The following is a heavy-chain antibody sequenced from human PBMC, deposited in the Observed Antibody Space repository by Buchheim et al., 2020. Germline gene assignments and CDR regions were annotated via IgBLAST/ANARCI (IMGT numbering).Heavy chain of an antibody. CDR3: VRGGEVTMVRGVIVYYYGMDV. Sequence: QVQLVESGGGVVQPGRSLRLSCAASGFTFSSYAMHWVRQAPGKGLEWVAVISYDGSNKYYADSVKGRFTISRDNSKNTLYLQMNSLRAEDTAVYYCVRGGEVTMVRGVIVYYYGMDVWGQGTT. CDR2: ISYDGSNK. D-gene: IGHD3-10*01. J-gene: IGHJ6*02. CDR1: GFTFSSYA. V-gene: IGHV3-30-3*01.